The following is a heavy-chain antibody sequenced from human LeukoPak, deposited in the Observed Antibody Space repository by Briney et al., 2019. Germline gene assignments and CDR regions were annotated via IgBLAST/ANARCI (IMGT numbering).Heavy chain of an antibody. D-gene: IGHD3-16*01. Sequence: GGSLRLSCAAPGFTFSSNWMHWVRHAPGKGPVWVSRIVSDGSSTSYADSVKGRFTISRDNAKNTLSLQMNSLRAEDTAVYYCARGRGTSSMHPRSSRLDYWGQGTLVTVSS. J-gene: IGHJ4*02. V-gene: IGHV3-74*01. CDR2: IVSDGSST. CDR3: ARGRGTSSMHPRSSRLDY. CDR1: GFTFSSNW.